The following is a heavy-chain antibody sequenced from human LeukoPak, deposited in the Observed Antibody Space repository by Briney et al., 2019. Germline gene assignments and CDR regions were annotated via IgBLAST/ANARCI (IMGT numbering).Heavy chain of an antibody. Sequence: GGSLRLSCAASGFTFSSYWMSWVRQAPGKGLEWVANINQDGSEKYYVDSVKGRFTISRHNAKNSLSLQMNSLRAEDTAVYYCARDLGIVVPGGIDYWGQGTLVTVSS. CDR1: GFTFSSYW. J-gene: IGHJ4*02. V-gene: IGHV3-7*01. CDR3: ARDLGIVVPGGIDY. CDR2: INQDGSEK. D-gene: IGHD2-2*02.